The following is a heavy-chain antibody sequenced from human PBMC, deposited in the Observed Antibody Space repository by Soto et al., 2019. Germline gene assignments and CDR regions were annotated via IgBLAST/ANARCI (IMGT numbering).Heavy chain of an antibody. CDR1: GFTFRNYG. Sequence: QVQLVESGGGVVQPGRSLRLSCAASGFTFRNYGMHWVRQAPGKGLEWLAVIWYDGSNKYYADTVKGRFTISRDNSKNTLYLEMNSLRDEDTAVYYCASDVRSRRYDLWGQGTLVTVS. CDR3: ASDVRSRRYDL. D-gene: IGHD3-10*02. J-gene: IGHJ5*02. CDR2: IWYDGSNK. V-gene: IGHV3-33*01.